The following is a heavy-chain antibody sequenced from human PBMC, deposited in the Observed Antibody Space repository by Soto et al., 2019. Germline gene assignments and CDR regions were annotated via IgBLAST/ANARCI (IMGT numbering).Heavy chain of an antibody. V-gene: IGHV4-59*08. CDR2: IYHSGST. CDR3: ARHSQDFDY. Sequence: SETLSLTCTVSGASISGYYWSWIRQPPEKGLEWIGYIYHSGSTHYNPSLNSRVTMSVDTSKNQFSLKLTSVTAADTAVYYCARHSQDFDYWGQGTLVTVSS. CDR1: GASISGYY. J-gene: IGHJ4*02.